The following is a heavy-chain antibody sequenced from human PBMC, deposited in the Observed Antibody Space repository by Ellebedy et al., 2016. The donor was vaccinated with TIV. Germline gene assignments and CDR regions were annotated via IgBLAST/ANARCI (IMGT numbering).Heavy chain of an antibody. Sequence: GESLKISCSASGFTFSSYAMHWVRQAPGKGLEYVSAISSNGGSTYYADSVKGRFTISRDNSRNTLYLQMNSLRTEDTAVYYCANLDYWGQGTRVTVSS. V-gene: IGHV3-64*04. J-gene: IGHJ4*02. CDR1: GFTFSSYA. CDR2: ISSNGGST. CDR3: ANLDY.